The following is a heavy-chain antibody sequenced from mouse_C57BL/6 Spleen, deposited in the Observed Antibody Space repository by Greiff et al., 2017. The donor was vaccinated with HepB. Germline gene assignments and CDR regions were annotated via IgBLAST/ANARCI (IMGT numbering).Heavy chain of an antibody. V-gene: IGHV1-50*01. CDR1: GYTFTSYW. CDR3: ARDGSPDY. D-gene: IGHD1-1*01. Sequence: QVQLQQPGAELVKPGASVKLSCKASGYTFTSYWMQWVKQRPGQGLEWIGEIDPSDSYTNYNQKFKGKATLTVDTSSSTAYMQLSSLTSEDSAVYYCARDGSPDYWGQGTTLTVSS. CDR2: IDPSDSYT. J-gene: IGHJ2*01.